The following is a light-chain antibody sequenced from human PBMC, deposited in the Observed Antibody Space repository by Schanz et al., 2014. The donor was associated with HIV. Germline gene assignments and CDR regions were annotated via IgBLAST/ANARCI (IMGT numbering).Light chain of an antibody. CDR2: EIS. V-gene: IGLV2-23*02. Sequence: QSVLTQPASVSGSPGQSITISCTGTSSDVGSYNLVSWYQQYPGKAPKLMIYEISKWPSGVSNRFPGSKSGNTASLTISGLQAEDEADYYCCSYTGSGTLVFGGGTKLTVL. CDR3: CSYTGSGTLV. J-gene: IGLJ2*01. CDR1: SSDVGSYNL.